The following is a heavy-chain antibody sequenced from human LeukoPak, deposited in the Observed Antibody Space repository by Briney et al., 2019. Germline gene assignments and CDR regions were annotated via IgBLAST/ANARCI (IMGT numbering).Heavy chain of an antibody. CDR2: IYYSGST. CDR3: ARVRTYYFDY. CDR1: GGSVSSGSYY. Sequence: SETLSLTCTVSGGSVSSGSYYWSWIRQPPGKGLEWIGYIYYSGSTNYNPSPKSRVTISVDTSKNQFSLKLSSVTAADTAVYYCARVRTYYFDYWGQGTLVTVSS. J-gene: IGHJ4*02. V-gene: IGHV4-61*01.